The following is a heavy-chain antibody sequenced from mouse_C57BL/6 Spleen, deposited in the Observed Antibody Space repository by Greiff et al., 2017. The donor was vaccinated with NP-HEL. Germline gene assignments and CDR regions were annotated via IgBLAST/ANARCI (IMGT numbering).Heavy chain of an antibody. CDR2: IHPNSGST. Sequence: QVQLQQPGAELVKPGASVKLSCKASGYTFTSYWMHWVKQRPGQGLEWIGMIHPNSGSTNYNEKFKSKATLTVDKSSSTAYMQLSSLTSEDSAVYYCARRDGNYVYFDVWGTGTTVTVSS. D-gene: IGHD2-1*01. CDR3: ARRDGNYVYFDV. J-gene: IGHJ1*03. V-gene: IGHV1-64*01. CDR1: GYTFTSYW.